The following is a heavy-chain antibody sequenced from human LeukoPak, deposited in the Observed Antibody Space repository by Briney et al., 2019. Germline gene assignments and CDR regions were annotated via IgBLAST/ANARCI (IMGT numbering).Heavy chain of an antibody. V-gene: IGHV4-59*08. CDR2: IYYSGST. CDR3: ARQLARRKWFDP. J-gene: IGHJ5*02. Sequence: SETLSLTCTVSGGSISSYYWSWIRQPPGKGLEWIGYIYYSGSTNYNPSLKSRVTISVDTSKNQFSLKLSSVTAADTAVYYCARQLARRKWFDPWGQGTLVTVSS. D-gene: IGHD6-6*01. CDR1: GGSISSYY.